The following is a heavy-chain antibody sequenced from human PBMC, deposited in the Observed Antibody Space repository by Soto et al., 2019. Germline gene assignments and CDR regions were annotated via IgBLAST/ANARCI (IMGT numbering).Heavy chain of an antibody. V-gene: IGHV4-59*01. Sequence: WETLSLTCTVSGGSISSYYWSWIRQPPGKGLEWIGYIYYSGSTNYNPSLKSRVTISVDTSKNQFSLKLSSVTAADTAVYYCVRDSRPHYYDSSGYSRGNWFDPWGQGTLVTVSS. CDR2: IYYSGST. CDR3: VRDSRPHYYDSSGYSRGNWFDP. J-gene: IGHJ5*02. D-gene: IGHD3-22*01. CDR1: GGSISSYY.